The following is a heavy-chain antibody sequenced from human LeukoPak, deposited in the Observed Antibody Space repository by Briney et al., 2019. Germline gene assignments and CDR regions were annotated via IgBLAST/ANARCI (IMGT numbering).Heavy chain of an antibody. CDR1: GFTFSNCA. V-gene: IGHV3-23*01. D-gene: IGHD2-2*01. J-gene: IGHJ6*02. CDR3: VKSSLSDITRGPYRMDV. CDR2: ISGSGSTT. Sequence: GGSLRLSCAASGFTFSNCAMNWVRQAPGRGLDWVSIISGSGSTTYYSDSVKGRFTISRDNSKNTLYLQMNSLRADDTAVYYCVKSSLSDITRGPYRMDVWGLGTAVTVSS.